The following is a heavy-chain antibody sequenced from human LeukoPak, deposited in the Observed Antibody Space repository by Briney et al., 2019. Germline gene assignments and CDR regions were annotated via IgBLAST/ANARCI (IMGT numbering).Heavy chain of an antibody. CDR1: GLTFTRDW. V-gene: IGHV3-7*01. CDR2: IRQDGGET. CDR3: ATYSYNNAGEFQY. J-gene: IGHJ1*01. D-gene: IGHD3-10*01. Sequence: GGSLRLSCAASGLTFTRDWMGWVRQAPGKGLEWVANIRQDGGETYYVDSVKGRFTISRDNAKNSLYLQMNSLRDEDTAMYYCATYSYNNAGEFQYWGQGTLVTVSS.